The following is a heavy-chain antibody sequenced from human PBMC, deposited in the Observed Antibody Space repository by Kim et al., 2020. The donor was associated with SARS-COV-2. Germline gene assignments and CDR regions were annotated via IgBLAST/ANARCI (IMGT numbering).Heavy chain of an antibody. V-gene: IGHV5-51*01. Sequence: RYSPSFQGQVTISADKSISTAYLQWSSLKASDTAMYYCARQERVSGEIDYWGQGTLVTVSS. D-gene: IGHD1-1*01. CDR3: ARQERVSGEIDY. J-gene: IGHJ4*02.